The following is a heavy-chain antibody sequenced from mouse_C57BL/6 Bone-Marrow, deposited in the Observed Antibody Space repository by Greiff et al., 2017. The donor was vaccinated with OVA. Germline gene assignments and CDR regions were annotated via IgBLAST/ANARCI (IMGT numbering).Heavy chain of an antibody. Sequence: VQLQQSGPELVKPGASVKISCKASGYTFTDYYMNWVKQSHGKSLEWIGDINPNNGGTSYNQKFKGKATLTVDKSSSTAYMELRSLTSEDSAVYYCARRSSSNPFAYWGQGTLVTVSA. D-gene: IGHD1-1*01. V-gene: IGHV1-26*01. J-gene: IGHJ3*01. CDR1: GYTFTDYY. CDR2: INPNNGGT. CDR3: ARRSSSNPFAY.